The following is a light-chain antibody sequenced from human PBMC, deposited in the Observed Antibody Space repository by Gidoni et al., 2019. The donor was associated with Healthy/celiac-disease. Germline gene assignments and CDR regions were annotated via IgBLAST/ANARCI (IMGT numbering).Light chain of an antibody. CDR3: AAWDDSLSGHWV. V-gene: IGLV1-47*01. Sequence: QSMLTQPPSASGTPGQRVTISCSGSSSNIGSNYVYWYQQLPGTAPKLLIYRNNQQPSGVPDRFSGSKSGTSASLAISGLRSEDEADYYCAAWDDSLSGHWVFGGGTKLTVL. CDR2: RNN. CDR1: SSNIGSNY. J-gene: IGLJ3*02.